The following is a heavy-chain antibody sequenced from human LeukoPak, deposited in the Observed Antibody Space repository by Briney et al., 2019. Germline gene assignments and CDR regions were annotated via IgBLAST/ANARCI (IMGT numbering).Heavy chain of an antibody. CDR1: GFTVSSNY. CDR3: ARAHDYGDYGFDY. D-gene: IGHD4-17*01. V-gene: IGHV3-53*01. CDR2: IYSGGST. J-gene: IGHJ4*02. Sequence: GGSLRLSCAASGFTVSSNYMSWVRQAPGKGLEWVSVIYSGGSTYYADSVKGRFTISRDNSKNTLYLQMNSLRAEDTAVYYCARAHDYGDYGFDYWGQGTLVTVSS.